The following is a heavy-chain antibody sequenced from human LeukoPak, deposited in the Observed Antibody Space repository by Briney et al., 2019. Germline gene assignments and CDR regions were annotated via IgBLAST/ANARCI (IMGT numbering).Heavy chain of an antibody. V-gene: IGHV3-21*04. CDR1: GFTFNNYN. CDR2: ITSSGTYI. Sequence: PGGSLRLSCAASGFTFNNYNMNWVRQAPGKALEWVSSITSSGTYIFYADSVKGRFTISRDNAKNSLYLHMNSLRAEDTALYYCARDQELSGYSTPDAFDIWGQGTMVTVSS. D-gene: IGHD3-22*01. CDR3: ARDQELSGYSTPDAFDI. J-gene: IGHJ3*02.